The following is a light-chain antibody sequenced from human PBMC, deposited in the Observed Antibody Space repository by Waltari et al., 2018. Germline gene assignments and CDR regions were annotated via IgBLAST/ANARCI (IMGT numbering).Light chain of an antibody. J-gene: IGKJ2*01. CDR1: QSVSTN. CDR3: QQYNNWPPYI. CDR2: GAS. Sequence: ETVMTQSPTTLSLSPGERATLSCRASQSVSTNLAWYHQRPGQAPSPLIYGASFRATRFPARFMRREPGTEFTLTISRQHSEDFAVYSCQQYNNWPPYIFGQGSQLEI. V-gene: IGKV3-15*01.